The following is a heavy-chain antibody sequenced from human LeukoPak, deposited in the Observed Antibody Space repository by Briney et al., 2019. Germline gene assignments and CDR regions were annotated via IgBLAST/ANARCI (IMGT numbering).Heavy chain of an antibody. CDR2: IIPIFGTA. V-gene: IGHV1-69*13. D-gene: IGHD2-2*01. Sequence: SVKVSWKASGGTFSSYAISWVRQAPGQGLEWMGGIIPIFGTANYAQKFQGRVTITADESTSTAYMELSSLRSEDTAVYYCARGKGIVVVPAATYYMDVWGKGTTVTVSS. J-gene: IGHJ6*03. CDR1: GGTFSSYA. CDR3: ARGKGIVVVPAATYYMDV.